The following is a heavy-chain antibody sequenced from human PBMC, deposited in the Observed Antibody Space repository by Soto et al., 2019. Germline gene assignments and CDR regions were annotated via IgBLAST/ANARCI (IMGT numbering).Heavy chain of an antibody. CDR1: GFTFSNYG. Sequence: VHLVESGGGLLKPGGSLRLSCAASGFTFSNYGMHWVRQAPGKGLKWVAVISYDGSNKYYADSVKGRFTISRDNSKNTLYLQMNSLRAEDTAVYYCARGRDYLGGDFDYWGQGTLVTVSS. CDR2: ISYDGSNK. CDR3: ARGRDYLGGDFDY. D-gene: IGHD3-16*01. V-gene: IGHV3-30-3*01. J-gene: IGHJ4*02.